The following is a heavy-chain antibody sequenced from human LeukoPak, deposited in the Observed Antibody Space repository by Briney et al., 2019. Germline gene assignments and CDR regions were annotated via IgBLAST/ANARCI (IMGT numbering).Heavy chain of an antibody. D-gene: IGHD3-22*01. CDR2: ITWNRDNI. J-gene: IGHJ6*02. V-gene: IGHV3-9*01. CDR1: GFTFDDYA. CDR3: AKDLSSAITSALVLDV. Sequence: HPGGSLRLSCTVSGFTFDDYAMHWVRHTLGKGLEWVAGITWNRDNIGYGDSVKGRFTISRDNVKNVLYLQMNSLRPEDTALYYCAKDLSSAITSALVLDVWGQGTTV.